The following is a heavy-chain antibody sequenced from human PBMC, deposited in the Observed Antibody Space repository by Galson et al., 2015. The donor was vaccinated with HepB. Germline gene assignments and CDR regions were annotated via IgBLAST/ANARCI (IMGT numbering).Heavy chain of an antibody. CDR1: GFTFASSW. V-gene: IGHV3-7*01. D-gene: IGHD2-2*01. Sequence: SLRLSCAASGFTFASSWMSWVRQAPGRGLEWVANIKEDGSAQYYLDSVRGRFTISRDNAYNSLFLQMNSVRAEDTAVYYCARDKAIIPAAVSPLFDYWGQGTLVTVSS. CDR3: ARDKAIIPAAVSPLFDY. CDR2: IKEDGSAQ. J-gene: IGHJ4*02.